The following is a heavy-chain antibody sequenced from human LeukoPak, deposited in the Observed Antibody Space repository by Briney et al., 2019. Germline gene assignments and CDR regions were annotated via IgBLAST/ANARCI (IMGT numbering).Heavy chain of an antibody. CDR3: ARLQELGHRDPDS. J-gene: IGHJ4*02. V-gene: IGHV1-18*01. D-gene: IGHD6-13*01. CDR1: GYKFTTFA. Sequence: ASVKVSCKASGYKFTTFATSWVRQAPGQGLEWMGGINTYNGGAKYAQNFQGRVTMTTDTSTTTAYMELRRLTPDDTAMYYCARLQELGHRDPDSWGQGTLVTVSS. CDR2: INTYNGGA.